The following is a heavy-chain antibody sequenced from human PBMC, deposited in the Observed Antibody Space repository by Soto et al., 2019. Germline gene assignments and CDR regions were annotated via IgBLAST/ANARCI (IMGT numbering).Heavy chain of an antibody. V-gene: IGHV3-7*01. CDR1: GFTFSSDW. CDR3: TGRGGLLSRS. Sequence: EVQLVESGGGLVQPGGSLRLSCAGSGFTFSSDWMSWVRQAPGKGLEWVAIINQDGSRKYYVDSVKGRFTISRDNAKRSLYLEMNSLRVEDTAVYYCTGRGGLLSRSWGQGTLVTVSS. J-gene: IGHJ1*01. D-gene: IGHD2-15*01. CDR2: INQDGSRK.